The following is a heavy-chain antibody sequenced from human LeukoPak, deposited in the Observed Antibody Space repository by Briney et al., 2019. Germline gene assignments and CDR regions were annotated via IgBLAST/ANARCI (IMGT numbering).Heavy chain of an antibody. V-gene: IGHV3-21*01. D-gene: IGHD6-13*01. Sequence: PGGSLRLSCAASGFTFSSYSMNWVRQAPGKGLEWVSSISSSSSYIYYADSVKGRFTISRDNAKNSLYLQMNSLRAEDTAVYYCASSPHPRIAARVGWFDPWGQGTLVTVSS. CDR1: GFTFSSYS. J-gene: IGHJ5*02. CDR2: ISSSSSYI. CDR3: ASSPHPRIAARVGWFDP.